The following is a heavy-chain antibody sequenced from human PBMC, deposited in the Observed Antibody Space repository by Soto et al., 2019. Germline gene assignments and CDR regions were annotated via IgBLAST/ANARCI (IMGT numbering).Heavy chain of an antibody. D-gene: IGHD3-22*01. CDR1: GGSISSGDYY. J-gene: IGHJ4*02. CDR3: ARIVVITGWDFDY. V-gene: IGHV4-30-4*01. Sequence: QVQLQESGPGLVKPSQTLSLTCTVSGGSISSGDYYWSWIRQPPGKGLEWIGYIYYSGSTYYNPSLKSRVTIAVDTSKNQFSLKLSSVTAADTAVYYCARIVVITGWDFDYWGQGTLVTVSS. CDR2: IYYSGST.